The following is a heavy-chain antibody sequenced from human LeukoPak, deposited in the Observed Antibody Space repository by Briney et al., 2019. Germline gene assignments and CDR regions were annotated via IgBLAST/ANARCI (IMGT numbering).Heavy chain of an antibody. Sequence: PGGSLRLSCAASGFTFISYWMSWVRQAPGKGLEWVANIKQDGSEKYYVDSVKGRFTISRDNAKNSLYLQMNSLRAEDAAVYYCARDDRSSWCYWGQGTLVTVSS. D-gene: IGHD6-13*01. CDR2: IKQDGSEK. J-gene: IGHJ4*02. CDR1: GFTFISYW. V-gene: IGHV3-7*01. CDR3: ARDDRSSWCY.